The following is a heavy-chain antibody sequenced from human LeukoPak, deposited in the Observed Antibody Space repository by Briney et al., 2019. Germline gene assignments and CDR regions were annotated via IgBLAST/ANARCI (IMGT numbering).Heavy chain of an antibody. D-gene: IGHD6-19*01. J-gene: IGHJ5*02. V-gene: IGHV4-59*01. CDR2: IYYSGST. CDR1: GGSISSDY. Sequence: PSETLSLTCTVSGGSISSDYWSWIRQPPGKGLEWIGHIYYSGSTNYNPSLKSRVTLSVDTSKNQSSLKLSSVPAADTAVYYCARHGYSSGSLAWFDPWGQGTQVTVSS. CDR3: ARHGYSSGSLAWFDP.